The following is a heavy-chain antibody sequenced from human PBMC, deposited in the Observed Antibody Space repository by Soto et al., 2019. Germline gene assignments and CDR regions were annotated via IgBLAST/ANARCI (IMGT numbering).Heavy chain of an antibody. Sequence: TSETLSLTCTVSGVSISSYYWIWIRQPPGKGLEWIAYIYYTGTTSYNPSLKSRVTISVDTSSFSLRLSAVTVADTAVYYCARVSSIAYDSYYFDYWGLGTLVTVSS. D-gene: IGHD5-12*01. CDR1: GVSISSYY. V-gene: IGHV4-59*01. CDR2: IYYTGTT. J-gene: IGHJ4*02. CDR3: ARVSSIAYDSYYFDY.